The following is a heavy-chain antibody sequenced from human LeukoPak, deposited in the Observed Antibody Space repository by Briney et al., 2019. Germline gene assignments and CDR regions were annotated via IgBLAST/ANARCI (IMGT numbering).Heavy chain of an antibody. CDR1: GGSISSYY. Sequence: SETLSLTCTVSGGSISSYYWSWIRQPPGKGLEWIGYIYYSGSTNYNPSLKSRVTISVDTSKNQFSLKLSSVTAADTGVYYCANGGTREFDYWGQGTLVTVSS. CDR2: IYYSGST. CDR3: ANGGTREFDY. V-gene: IGHV4-59*01. J-gene: IGHJ4*02. D-gene: IGHD1-7*01.